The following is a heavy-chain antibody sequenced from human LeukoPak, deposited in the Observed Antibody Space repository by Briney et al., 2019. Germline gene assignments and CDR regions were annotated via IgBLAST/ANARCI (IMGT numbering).Heavy chain of an antibody. D-gene: IGHD5-18*01. V-gene: IGHV3-53*01. Sequence: PGGPLRLSCAASGFTVSSNYMSWVRQAPGKGLEWVSVIYSDGSTSYADSVKGRFTISRDNSKNTLYLQMNSLRAEDTAVYYCARGGGFSYGLAYWGQGILVTVSS. CDR3: ARGGGFSYGLAY. J-gene: IGHJ4*02. CDR1: GFTVSSNY. CDR2: IYSDGST.